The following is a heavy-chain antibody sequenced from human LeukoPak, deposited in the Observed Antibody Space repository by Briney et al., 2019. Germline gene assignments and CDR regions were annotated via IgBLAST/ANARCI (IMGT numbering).Heavy chain of an antibody. V-gene: IGHV4-59*08. CDR1: GGSFSGYY. CDR2: IHYSGST. J-gene: IGHJ4*02. CDR3: ARREDSGSRGYYGL. D-gene: IGHD3-22*01. Sequence: PSETLSLTCAVYGGSFSGYYWSWIRQPPGKGLEWIGYIHYSGSTNYNPSLKSRVTISVDTSKNKLSLKPSSVTAADTAVYYCARREDSGSRGYYGLWGQGTLVTVSS.